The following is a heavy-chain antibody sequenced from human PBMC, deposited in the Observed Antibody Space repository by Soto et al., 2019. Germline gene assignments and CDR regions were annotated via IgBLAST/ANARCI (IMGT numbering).Heavy chain of an antibody. Sequence: PSETLSLTCTVSGGSISSYYWSWIRQPPGKGLEWIGYIYYSGSTNYNPSLKSRVTISVDTSKNQFSLKLSSVTAADTAVYYCARGHDFWSGYYFEYWGQGTLVTVSS. CDR2: IYYSGST. D-gene: IGHD3-3*01. CDR3: ARGHDFWSGYYFEY. V-gene: IGHV4-59*01. CDR1: GGSISSYY. J-gene: IGHJ4*02.